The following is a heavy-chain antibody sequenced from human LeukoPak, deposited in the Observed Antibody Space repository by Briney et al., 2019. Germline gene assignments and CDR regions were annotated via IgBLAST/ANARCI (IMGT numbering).Heavy chain of an antibody. D-gene: IGHD1-1*01. Sequence: GGSLRLSCAASGFTFSSYAMSWVRQAPGKGLEWVSAISGSGGGTYYADSVKGRFTISRDNSKNTLYLQMNSLRAEDTAVYYCARERPNNYYYYGMDVWGQGTTVTVSS. CDR3: ARERPNNYYYYGMDV. V-gene: IGHV3-23*01. CDR1: GFTFSSYA. J-gene: IGHJ6*02. CDR2: ISGSGGGT.